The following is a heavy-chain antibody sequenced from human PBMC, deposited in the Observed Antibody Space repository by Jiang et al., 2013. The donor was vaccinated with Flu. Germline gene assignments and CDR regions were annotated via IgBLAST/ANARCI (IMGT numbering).Heavy chain of an antibody. Sequence: QLLESGGGLVQPGGSLRLSCAASGFTFSSYAMSWVRQAPGKGLEWVSAISGSGGSTYYADSVKGRFTISRDNSKNTLYLQMNSLRAEDTAVYYCANPYDSSGYYHLMGYWGQGTLVTVSS. CDR2: ISGSGGST. CDR1: GFTFSSYA. J-gene: IGHJ4*02. D-gene: IGHD3-22*01. V-gene: IGHV3-23*01. CDR3: ANPYDSSGYYHLMGY.